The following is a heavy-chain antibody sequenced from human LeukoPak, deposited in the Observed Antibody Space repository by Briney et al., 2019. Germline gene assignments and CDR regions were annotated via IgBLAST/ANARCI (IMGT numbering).Heavy chain of an antibody. CDR2: ISSSSNYI. Sequence: PGGSLRLSCAASGFTFSSYSMNWVRQAPGKGLEWVSSISSSSNYIYYADSVKGRFTISRDNAKNSLYLQMNSLRAEDTAVYYCARGYSSSWYDGWFDPWGQGTLVTVSS. J-gene: IGHJ5*02. D-gene: IGHD6-13*01. CDR1: GFTFSSYS. CDR3: ARGYSSSWYDGWFDP. V-gene: IGHV3-21*04.